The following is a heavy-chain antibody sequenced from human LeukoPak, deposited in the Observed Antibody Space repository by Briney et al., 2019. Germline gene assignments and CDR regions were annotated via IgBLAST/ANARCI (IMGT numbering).Heavy chain of an antibody. D-gene: IGHD6-13*01. V-gene: IGHV3-66*01. CDR2: IYSGGST. CDR3: ARGRASSWYYFDY. J-gene: IGHJ4*02. Sequence: GGSLRLSCAASGFIVSSNYMSWVRQAPGKGLEWVSVIYSGGSTYYADSVKGRFTISRDNSKNTLYLQMNSLRAEDTAVYYCARGRASSWYYFDYWGQGTLVTVSS. CDR1: GFIVSSNY.